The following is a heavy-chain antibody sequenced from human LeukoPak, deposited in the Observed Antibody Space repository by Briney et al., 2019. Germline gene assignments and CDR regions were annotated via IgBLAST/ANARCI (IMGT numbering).Heavy chain of an antibody. Sequence: KPSETLSLTCTVSGGSIRSYYWSWIRQPPGKGLEWIGYIFYSGSTNYNPSRTSRVTISLDTSKNQFSLKLSSVTAADTAVYYCVRSDDFWSGYYGYWGQGPLVTVSS. CDR1: GGSIRSYY. V-gene: IGHV4-59*01. D-gene: IGHD3-3*01. CDR3: VRSDDFWSGYYGY. CDR2: IFYSGST. J-gene: IGHJ4*02.